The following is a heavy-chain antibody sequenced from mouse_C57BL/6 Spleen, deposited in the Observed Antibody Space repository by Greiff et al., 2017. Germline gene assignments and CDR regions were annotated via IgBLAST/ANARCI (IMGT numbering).Heavy chain of an antibody. CDR1: GYTFTSYW. V-gene: IGHV1-64*01. CDR2: IHPNSGST. CDR3: ARYGIYDGYSYYYAMDY. D-gene: IGHD2-3*01. J-gene: IGHJ4*01. Sequence: QVQLQQPGAELVKPGASVKLSCKASGYTFTSYWMHWVKQRPGQGLEWIGMIHPNSGSTNYNEKFKSKATLTVDKSSSTAYMQISSLTSEDSAVYYCARYGIYDGYSYYYAMDYWGQGTSVTVSS.